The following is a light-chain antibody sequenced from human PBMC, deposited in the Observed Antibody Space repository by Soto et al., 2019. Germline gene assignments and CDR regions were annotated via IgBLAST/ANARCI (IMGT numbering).Light chain of an antibody. CDR3: QQRSNWPEK. V-gene: IGKV3-11*01. CDR2: DAS. Sequence: EIVLTQSPATLSLSPGERATLSCRASQSVSSYLAWYKQKPGQAPRLLIYDASNRATRIPARFSGSGSGTDLTLTISSLEPEDFAVYYWQQRSNWPEKFGQGTKVEIK. CDR1: QSVSSY. J-gene: IGKJ1*01.